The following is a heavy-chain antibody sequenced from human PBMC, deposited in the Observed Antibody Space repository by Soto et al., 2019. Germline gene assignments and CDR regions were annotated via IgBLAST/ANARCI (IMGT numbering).Heavy chain of an antibody. J-gene: IGHJ4*02. Sequence: GGSLRLSCAASGFTFSSYGMHWVRQAPGKGLEWVAVISYDGSNKYYADSVKGRFTISRDNSKNTLYLQMNSLRAEDTAVYYCAKENQSSIAARLFDYWGQGTLVTVSS. CDR1: GFTFSSYG. CDR3: AKENQSSIAARLFDY. V-gene: IGHV3-30*18. CDR2: ISYDGSNK. D-gene: IGHD6-6*01.